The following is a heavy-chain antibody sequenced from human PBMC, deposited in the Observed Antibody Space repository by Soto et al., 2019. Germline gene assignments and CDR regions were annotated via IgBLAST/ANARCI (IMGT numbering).Heavy chain of an antibody. Sequence: QLQLQESGPGLVKPSETLSLTCTVSGGSISSSSYYWGWIRQPPGKGLEWIGSIYYSGSTYYNPSLKSRVTISVDTSKNQFSLKLSSVTAADTAVYYCARRGRYGYSSSLVDYWGQGTLVTVSS. CDR2: IYYSGST. CDR1: GGSISSSSYY. V-gene: IGHV4-39*01. J-gene: IGHJ4*02. D-gene: IGHD6-6*01. CDR3: ARRGRYGYSSSLVDY.